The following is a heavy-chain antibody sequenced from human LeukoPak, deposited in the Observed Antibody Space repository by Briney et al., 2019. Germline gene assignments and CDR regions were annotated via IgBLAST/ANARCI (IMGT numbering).Heavy chain of an antibody. CDR1: GFTSSSYS. Sequence: GGSLSLSCAASGFTSSSYSMNWVRQAPGQGLEWVSSISSGSSYTYYADSVKGRFTISRDNAKNSLYLQMNSLRAEDTAVYYCARLTTVTTSYYYYGMDVWGQGTTVTVSS. V-gene: IGHV3-21*01. CDR2: ISSGSSYT. CDR3: ARLTTVTTSYYYYGMDV. D-gene: IGHD4-17*01. J-gene: IGHJ6*02.